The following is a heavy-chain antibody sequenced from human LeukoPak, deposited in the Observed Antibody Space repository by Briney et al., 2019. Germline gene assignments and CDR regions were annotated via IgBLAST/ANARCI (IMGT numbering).Heavy chain of an antibody. D-gene: IGHD3-3*01. J-gene: IGHJ4*02. CDR3: ARLSTIFDY. CDR2: IYYSGST. V-gene: IGHV4-59*08. CDR1: GGXISSYY. Sequence: SETLSLTCTVSGGXISSYYCSWIRQPPGKGLEWIGYIYYSGSTNYNPSLKSRVTMSIDTSKNQFSLKLSSVTAADTAVYYCARLSTIFDYWGQGTLVTVSS.